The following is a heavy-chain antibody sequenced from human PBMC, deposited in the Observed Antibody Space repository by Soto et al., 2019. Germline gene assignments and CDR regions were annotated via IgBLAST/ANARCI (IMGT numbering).Heavy chain of an antibody. CDR3: ARSGEEFTMVRGVIKAYYFDY. CDR2: IYYSGST. V-gene: IGHV4-31*03. CDR1: GGSISSGGYY. D-gene: IGHD3-10*01. J-gene: IGHJ4*02. Sequence: SETLSLTCTVSGGSISSGGYYWSWIRQHPGKGLEWIGYIYYSGSTYYNPSLKSRVTISVDTSKNQFSLKLSPVTAADTAVYYCARSGEEFTMVRGVIKAYYFDYWGQGTLVTVSS.